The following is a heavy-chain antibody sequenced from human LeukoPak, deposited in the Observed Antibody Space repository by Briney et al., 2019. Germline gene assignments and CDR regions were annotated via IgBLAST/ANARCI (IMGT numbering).Heavy chain of an antibody. D-gene: IGHD6-6*01. CDR3: AKGEYSSSSGDLAY. J-gene: IGHJ4*02. CDR2: ISYDGSNK. Sequence: GGSLRLSCAASGFTFSSYAMHWVRQAPGKGLEWVAVISYDGSNKYYADSVKGRFTISRDNSKNTLYLQMSSLRAEDTAVYYCAKGEYSSSSGDLAYWGQGTLVTVSS. V-gene: IGHV3-30-3*01. CDR1: GFTFSSYA.